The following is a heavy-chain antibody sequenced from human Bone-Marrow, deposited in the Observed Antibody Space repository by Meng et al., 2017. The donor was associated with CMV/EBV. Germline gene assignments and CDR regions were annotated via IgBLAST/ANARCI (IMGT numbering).Heavy chain of an antibody. V-gene: IGHV3-23*01. CDR1: GFNFSTYA. Sequence: WAASGFNFSTYALTWVRQAPGKGLEWVSSISGSGAYPSYADSVKGRFTISRDNSNDTVFLQMNSLRAEDTAVYYCAKDMSRSSSSWYYWGQGTLVTVSS. J-gene: IGHJ4*02. D-gene: IGHD6-13*01. CDR3: AKDMSRSSSSWYY. CDR2: ISGSGAYP.